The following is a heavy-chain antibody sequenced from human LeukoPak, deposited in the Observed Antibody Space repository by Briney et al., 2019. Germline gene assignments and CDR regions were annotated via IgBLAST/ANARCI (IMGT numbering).Heavy chain of an antibody. Sequence: GGSLRLSCAASGFPFSTYNMNWVRQAPGKGLEWLSYISNNGGTIHYADSVKGRFTISRDNAQNSLYLQMNSLRAEDTAVYYCARYFLEDTQGGQGTLVTVSS. CDR3: ARYFLEDTQ. D-gene: IGHD2-15*01. CDR2: ISNNGGTI. J-gene: IGHJ4*02. V-gene: IGHV3-48*01. CDR1: GFPFSTYN.